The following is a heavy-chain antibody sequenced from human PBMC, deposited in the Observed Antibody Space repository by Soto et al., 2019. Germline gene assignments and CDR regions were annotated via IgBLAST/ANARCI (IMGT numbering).Heavy chain of an antibody. Sequence: QVQLVESGGGVVQPGRSLRLSCAASGFTFSHYAMHWVRQAPGKGLEWVELISYEGSNEYYAESVKGRFTISRENSKNTLYLQMNSLRAEDTAVYYCAKDGSHNFDYWGQGTLVTVSS. V-gene: IGHV3-30*18. CDR2: ISYEGSNE. CDR3: AKDGSHNFDY. D-gene: IGHD1-26*01. CDR1: GFTFSHYA. J-gene: IGHJ4*02.